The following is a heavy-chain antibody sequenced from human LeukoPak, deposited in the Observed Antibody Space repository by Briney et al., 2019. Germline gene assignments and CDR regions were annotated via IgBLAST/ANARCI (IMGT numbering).Heavy chain of an antibody. J-gene: IGHJ4*02. CDR1: GGSISSYY. CDR2: IYYSGST. D-gene: IGHD5-12*01. Sequence: PSETLSLTCTVSGGSISSYYWSWIRQPPGKGLEWIGYIYYSGSTNYNPSLKSRVTISVDTSKNQFSLKLSSVTAADTAVYYCAKDRGGYDSRTPEPRYYFDYWGQGTLVTVSS. CDR3: AKDRGGYDSRTPEPRYYFDY. V-gene: IGHV4-59*01.